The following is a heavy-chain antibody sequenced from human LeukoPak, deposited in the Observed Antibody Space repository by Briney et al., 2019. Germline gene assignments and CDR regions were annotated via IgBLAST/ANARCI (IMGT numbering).Heavy chain of an antibody. CDR2: LSISDTI. J-gene: IGHJ6*02. CDR1: GFTFSSYE. V-gene: IGHV3-48*03. CDR3: ARGPYYYGMDV. Sequence: GGSLRLSCEASGFTFSSYEMNWVRQAPGKGLEWVSFLSISDTIHYSDSVKGRFTISRDDAKKSLYLQMNSLRAEDTAVYYCARGPYYYGMDVWGQGTTVTVSS.